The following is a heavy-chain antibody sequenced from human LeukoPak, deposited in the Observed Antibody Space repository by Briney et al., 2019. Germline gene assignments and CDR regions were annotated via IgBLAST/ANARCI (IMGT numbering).Heavy chain of an antibody. V-gene: IGHV3-48*03. J-gene: IGHJ4*02. CDR3: ATTEY. Sequence: PGGSLRLSCAASGXTFSTYEMNWVRQAPGTGLEWVSYINNGGSRILYADSVKGRFTISRDNAKNSLYLQMNSLRAEDTAIYYCATTEYWGQGTLVTVSS. CDR1: GXTFSTYE. CDR2: INNGGSRI.